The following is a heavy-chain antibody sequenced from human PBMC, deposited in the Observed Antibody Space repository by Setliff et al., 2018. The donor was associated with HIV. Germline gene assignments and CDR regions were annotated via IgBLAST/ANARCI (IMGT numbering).Heavy chain of an antibody. CDR2: MSFDGSNK. CDR3: ASRSTLPYGSGSYLLDY. D-gene: IGHD3-10*01. Sequence: PGGSLRLSCAASGFTFSSYGIHWVRQAPGKGLEWVAVMSFDGSNKFYADSVKGRFTISRDNSKTTLYLQMNSLRAEDTAQYYCASRSTLPYGSGSYLLDYWGQGTLVTVSS. V-gene: IGHV3-30*03. J-gene: IGHJ4*02. CDR1: GFTFSSYG.